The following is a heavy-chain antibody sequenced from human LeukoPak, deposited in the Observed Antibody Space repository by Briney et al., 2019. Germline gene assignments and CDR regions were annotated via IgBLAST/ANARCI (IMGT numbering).Heavy chain of an antibody. Sequence: PSETLSLTCAAPGYSISSGYNGACIRPPPGKPLEGIGTTYHSGSTSYNPSLKSRVTISVATSKNQFSLYLSSVTAADTAVHSCARQGGGRITIFGVVIPFDYWGQGTLVTVSS. CDR3: ARQGGGRITIFGVVIPFDY. CDR2: TYHSGST. CDR1: GYSISSGYN. J-gene: IGHJ4*02. D-gene: IGHD3-3*01. V-gene: IGHV4-38-2*01.